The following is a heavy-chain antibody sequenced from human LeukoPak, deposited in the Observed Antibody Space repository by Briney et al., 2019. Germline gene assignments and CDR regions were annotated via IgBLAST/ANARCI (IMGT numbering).Heavy chain of an antibody. Sequence: SVKVSCKASGGTFSSYAISWVRQAPGQGLEWMGGIIPIFGTANYAQKFQGRVTITADESTSTAYMELSSLRSEDTAVYYCARDHGYSYGSNYFDYWGQGTLVTVSS. D-gene: IGHD5-18*01. CDR1: GGTFSSYA. CDR3: ARDHGYSYGSNYFDY. J-gene: IGHJ4*02. V-gene: IGHV1-69*13. CDR2: IIPIFGTA.